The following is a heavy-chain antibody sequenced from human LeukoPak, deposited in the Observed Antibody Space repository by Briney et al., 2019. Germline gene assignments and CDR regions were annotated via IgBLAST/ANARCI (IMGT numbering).Heavy chain of an antibody. D-gene: IGHD2-2*01. CDR2: FDPEDGGT. V-gene: IGHV1-24*01. Sequence: ASVKVSCKVSGYTLTELSMHWVRQAPGKGLEWMGGFDPEDGGTIYAQKFQGRVTMTEDTSTDTAYMELSSLRSEDTAVYYCATVRCSSTSCYYLDYWGQGTLVTVSS. J-gene: IGHJ4*02. CDR1: GYTLTELS. CDR3: ATVRCSSTSCYYLDY.